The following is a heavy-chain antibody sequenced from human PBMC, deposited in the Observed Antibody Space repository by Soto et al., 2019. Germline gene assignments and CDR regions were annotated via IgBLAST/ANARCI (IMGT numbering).Heavy chain of an antibody. CDR1: GGTFSSYA. CDR3: AREGENPLYYYYYGMDV. CDR2: IIPIFGTA. V-gene: IGHV1-69*13. Sequence: SVKVSYKASGGTFSSYAISWVRQAPGQGLEWMGGIIPIFGTANYAQKFQGRVTITADESTSTAYMELSSPRSEDTAVYYCAREGENPLYYYYYGMDVWGQGTTVTVS. J-gene: IGHJ6*02. D-gene: IGHD2-21*01.